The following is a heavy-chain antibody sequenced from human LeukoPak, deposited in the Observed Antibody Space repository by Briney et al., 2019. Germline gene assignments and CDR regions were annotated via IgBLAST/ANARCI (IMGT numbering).Heavy chain of an antibody. J-gene: IGHJ4*02. V-gene: IGHV3-30*18. Sequence: GGSLRLSCAASGFTFSSYGMHWVRQAPGKGLEWVAVISYDGSNKYYADSVKGRFTISRDNSKNTLYLQMNSLRAEDTAVYYCAKDQLRFGAKRNFDYWGQGTLVTVSS. CDR1: GFTFSSYG. CDR2: ISYDGSNK. CDR3: AKDQLRFGAKRNFDY. D-gene: IGHD3-10*01.